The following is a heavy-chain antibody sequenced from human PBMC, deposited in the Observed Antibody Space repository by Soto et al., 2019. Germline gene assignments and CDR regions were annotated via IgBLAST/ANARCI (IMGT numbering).Heavy chain of an antibody. V-gene: IGHV4-4*02. CDR2: IHFSGVT. D-gene: IGHD5-18*01. J-gene: IGHJ6*02. CDR3: ARGGFGDTGKDLESYHTLDV. CDR1: GASIISNNW. Sequence: QVHLQGSGPGLVKPSGTLSLTCTVSGASIISNNWWSWVRQSPGKGLEWIGEIHFSGVTNNNPSRKNRLSIAMDKSNHQFSLNLVSVTAADTAVYFCARGGFGDTGKDLESYHTLDVWGQGIAVTVSS.